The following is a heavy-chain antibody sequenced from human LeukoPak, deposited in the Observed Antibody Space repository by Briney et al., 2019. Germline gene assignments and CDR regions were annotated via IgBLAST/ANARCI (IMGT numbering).Heavy chain of an antibody. J-gene: IGHJ4*02. CDR2: ISSSGSTI. CDR3: ARKTYYYGSGSYYPFDY. Sequence: QTGGSLRLSCAASGFTFSSYGMNWVRQDPGKGLEWLSYISSSGSTIYFADSVKGRFTISRDNAKYSLYLQMDSLRAEDTAVYYCARKTYYYGSGSYYPFDYWGQGTLVTVSS. CDR1: GFTFSSYG. V-gene: IGHV3-48*03. D-gene: IGHD3-10*01.